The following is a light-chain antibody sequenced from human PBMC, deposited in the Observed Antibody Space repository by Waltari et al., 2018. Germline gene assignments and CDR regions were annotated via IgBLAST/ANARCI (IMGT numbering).Light chain of an antibody. CDR3: SSYTSSSTWV. J-gene: IGLJ3*02. CDR1: SSDVGGYNY. Sequence: QYALTHPASVSGAPGQSNTISGTETSSDVGGYNYVSWYQQHPGKAPKLTISEVSNRPSGVSNRFSGSKTGNTAYLTIAGLQAEDEADYYCSSYTSSSTWVFGGGTKLTVL. V-gene: IGLV2-14*01. CDR2: EVS.